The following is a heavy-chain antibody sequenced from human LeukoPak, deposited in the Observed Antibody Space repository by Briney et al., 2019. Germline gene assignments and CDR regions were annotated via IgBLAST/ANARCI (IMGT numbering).Heavy chain of an antibody. Sequence: ASVKVSCKASGYTFTSYGISWVRQAPGQGLEWMGWISAYNGNTNYAQKLQGRVTMTTDTSTSTAYMELRSLRSEDTAVYYCATKYGGTPEGYWFDPWGQGTLVTVSS. CDR2: ISAYNGNT. V-gene: IGHV1-18*01. CDR1: GYTFTSYG. J-gene: IGHJ5*02. CDR3: ATKYGGTPEGYWFDP. D-gene: IGHD4-23*01.